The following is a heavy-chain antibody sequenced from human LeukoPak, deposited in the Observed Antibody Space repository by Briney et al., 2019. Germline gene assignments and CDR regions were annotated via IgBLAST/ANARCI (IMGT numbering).Heavy chain of an antibody. D-gene: IGHD6-13*01. J-gene: IGHJ6*02. V-gene: IGHV4-39*01. CDR2: IYYSGST. CDR3: ARHSRIAEIYYSYVMDV. Sequence: SETLYLTCAVSGGSISSSSYYWGWIRQPPGKGLEWIGSIYYSGSTHYNPSLKSRVTISVDTSKNQFSLKLSSVTAADTAVYYCARHSRIAEIYYSYVMDVWGQGTTVTVSS. CDR1: GGSISSSSYY.